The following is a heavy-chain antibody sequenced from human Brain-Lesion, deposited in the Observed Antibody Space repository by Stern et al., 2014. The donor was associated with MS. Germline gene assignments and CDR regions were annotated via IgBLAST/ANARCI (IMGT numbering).Heavy chain of an antibody. Sequence: VHLVESGAEVKKPGASVKVSCKTSGYIFTGYYIPLVRQAPGQGLEWMAWINPNTGGTKHAQKLQGRVTMSRDTSISTAYVELSSLTSDDTAVYYCARDQRGITIFGVVTDYYYLGMDVWGQGTTVTVSS. V-gene: IGHV1-2*02. CDR3: ARDQRGITIFGVVTDYYYLGMDV. CDR2: INPNTGGT. CDR1: GYIFTGYY. J-gene: IGHJ6*02. D-gene: IGHD3-3*01.